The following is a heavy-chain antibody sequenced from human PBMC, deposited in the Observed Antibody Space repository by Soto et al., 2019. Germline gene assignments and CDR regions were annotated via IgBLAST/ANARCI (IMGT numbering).Heavy chain of an antibody. D-gene: IGHD2-8*01. CDR3: ARDIMGTNYYYYGMDV. CDR1: GGSISSYY. J-gene: IGHJ6*02. Sequence: SETLSLTCTVSGGSISSYYLSWIRQPPGKGLEWIGYIYYSGSTNYNPSLKSRVTISVDTSKNQFSLKLSSVTAADTAVYYCARDIMGTNYYYYGMDVWGQGTTVTVSS. V-gene: IGHV4-59*01. CDR2: IYYSGST.